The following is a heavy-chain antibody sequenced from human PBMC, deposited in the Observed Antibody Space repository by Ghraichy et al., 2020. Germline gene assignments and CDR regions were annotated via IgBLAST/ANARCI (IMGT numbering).Heavy chain of an antibody. J-gene: IGHJ6*03. D-gene: IGHD4-11*01. CDR2: IWYDGSNK. V-gene: IGHV3-33*01. Sequence: GGSLRLSCAASGFTFSSYGMHWVRQAPGKGLEWVAVIWYDGSNKYYADSVKGRFTISRDNSKNTLYLQMNSLRAEDTAVYYCARASTVFYYYYMDVWGKGTTVTVSS. CDR3: ARASTVFYYYYMDV. CDR1: GFTFSSYG.